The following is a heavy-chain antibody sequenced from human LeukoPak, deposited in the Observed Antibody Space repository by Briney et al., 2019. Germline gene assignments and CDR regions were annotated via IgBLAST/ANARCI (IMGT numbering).Heavy chain of an antibody. Sequence: ASVKVSCKVSGYTLTELSMHWVRQAPGKGLEWMGGFDPEDGETIYAQKFQGRVTMTEDTSTDTAYMELSSLRSEDTAVYYCARDMVVRGRIVVENYYYGMDVWGQGTTVTVSS. CDR2: FDPEDGET. CDR1: GYTLTELS. J-gene: IGHJ6*02. D-gene: IGHD5-24*01. CDR3: ARDMVVRGRIVVENYYYGMDV. V-gene: IGHV1-24*01.